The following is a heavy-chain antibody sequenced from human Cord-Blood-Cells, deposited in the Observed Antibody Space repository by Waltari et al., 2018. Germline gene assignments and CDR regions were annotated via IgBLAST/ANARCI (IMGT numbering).Heavy chain of an antibody. D-gene: IGHD1-26*01. J-gene: IGHJ3*02. CDR1: GGSFSGYY. V-gene: IGHV4-34*01. Sequence: QVQLQQWGAGLLKPSETLSLTCAVYGGSFSGYYWSWIRQPPGKGLEWIGEINHSGSTNYNPSLKSRVTISVDTSKNQFSLKLSSVTAADTAVYYCARGTTNHAFDIWGQGTMVTVSP. CDR2: INHSGST. CDR3: ARGTTNHAFDI.